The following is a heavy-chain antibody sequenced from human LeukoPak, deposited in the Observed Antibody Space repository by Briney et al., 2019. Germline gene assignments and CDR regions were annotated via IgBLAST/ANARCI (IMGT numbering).Heavy chain of an antibody. V-gene: IGHV4-4*02. CDR2: IYHSGST. CDR3: ARDSGSYFDY. J-gene: IGHJ4*02. D-gene: IGHD1-26*01. Sequence: SETLSLTCAVSGGSISSSNWWSWVRQPPGKGLEWIGEIYHSGSTNYNPSLKSRVTISVGKSKNQFSLKLGSVTAADTAVYYCARDSGSYFDYWGQGTLVTVSS. CDR1: GGSISSSNW.